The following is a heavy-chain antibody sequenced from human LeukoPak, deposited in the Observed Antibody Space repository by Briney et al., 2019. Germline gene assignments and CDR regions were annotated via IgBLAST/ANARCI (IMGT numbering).Heavy chain of an antibody. V-gene: IGHV4-31*03. CDR3: ARGSYMVRGVINPFFLDY. J-gene: IGHJ4*02. Sequence: PSETLSLTSTVSGGSISSGGYYWSWIRQLPGQGLEWIGYMFYSGSTDYNPSLKSRVTMSLDSSKNQFSLKLSSVTAADTAVYYCARGSYMVRGVINPFFLDYWGQGTLVTVSS. CDR2: MFYSGST. CDR1: GGSISSGGYY. D-gene: IGHD3-10*01.